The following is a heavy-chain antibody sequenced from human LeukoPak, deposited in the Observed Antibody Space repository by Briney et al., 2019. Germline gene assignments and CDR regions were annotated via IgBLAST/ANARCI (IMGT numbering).Heavy chain of an antibody. D-gene: IGHD2-2*01. J-gene: IGHJ4*02. CDR1: GFTFSSYT. CDR3: AASLPNIVVVPATKGPFGY. CDR2: VSGGGGNI. V-gene: IGHV3-23*01. Sequence: GGSLGLSCAASGFTFSSYTMSWVRQAPGQGLEWVSGVSGGGGNIHYADSVKGRFTISRDNSKNTLYLQMNSLRAEDTAVYYCAASLPNIVVVPATKGPFGYWGQGALVTVSS.